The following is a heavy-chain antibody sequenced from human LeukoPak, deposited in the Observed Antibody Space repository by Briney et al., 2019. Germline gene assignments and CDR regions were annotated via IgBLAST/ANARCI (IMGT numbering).Heavy chain of an antibody. CDR2: INHSGST. CDR1: GGSFSGYY. CDR3: ARLPQPSDILTAYANSFDY. J-gene: IGHJ4*02. Sequence: SETLSLTCAVYGGSFSGYYWSWIRQPPGKGLEWIGEINHSGSTNYNPSLKSRVTISVDTSKNQFSLKLSSVTAADTAVYYCARLPQPSDILTAYANSFDYWGQGSLVTVSS. D-gene: IGHD3-9*01. V-gene: IGHV4-34*01.